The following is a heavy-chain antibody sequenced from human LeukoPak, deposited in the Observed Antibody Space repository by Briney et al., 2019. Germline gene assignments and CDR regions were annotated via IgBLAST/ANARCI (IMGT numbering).Heavy chain of an antibody. CDR3: ARAPLGDTAMVYFDY. Sequence: GGSLRLSCAASGFTFSSYGMHWVRQAPGKGLEWVAFIRYDGSNKYYADSVKGRFTISRDNSKNTLYLQMNSLRAEDTAVYYCARAPLGDTAMVYFDYWGQGTLVTVSS. CDR2: IRYDGSNK. V-gene: IGHV3-30*02. D-gene: IGHD5-18*01. CDR1: GFTFSSYG. J-gene: IGHJ4*02.